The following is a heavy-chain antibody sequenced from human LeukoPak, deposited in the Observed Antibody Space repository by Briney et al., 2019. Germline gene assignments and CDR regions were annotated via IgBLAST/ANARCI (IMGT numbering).Heavy chain of an antibody. Sequence: RGSLRLSCAASGFTFSRYWMSWVRQAPGKGLEWVANIKQDGSEKYYVDSVKGRFTISRDNAKNSLYMQVNSLRAEDTALYYCAKVGDYGGWFDPWGQGTLVTVSS. V-gene: IGHV3-7*01. J-gene: IGHJ5*02. D-gene: IGHD4-17*01. CDR2: IKQDGSEK. CDR3: AKVGDYGGWFDP. CDR1: GFTFSRYW.